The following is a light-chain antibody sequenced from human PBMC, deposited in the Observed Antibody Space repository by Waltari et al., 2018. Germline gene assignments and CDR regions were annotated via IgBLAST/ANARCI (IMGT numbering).Light chain of an antibody. Sequence: QSALTQPASVSGSPGLSITISCTGTSSDVGSYNFVSWYQQHPGKAPKLMIYDVTKRPSGVSNRCSGSKSGNTASLTISGLQAGDEADYYCCSYASTTWVFGGGTRLTVL. CDR2: DVT. CDR1: SSDVGSYNF. CDR3: CSYASTTWV. V-gene: IGLV2-23*02. J-gene: IGLJ3*02.